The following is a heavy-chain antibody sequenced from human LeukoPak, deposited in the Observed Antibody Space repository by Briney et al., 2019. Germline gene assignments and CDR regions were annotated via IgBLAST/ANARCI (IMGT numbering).Heavy chain of an antibody. D-gene: IGHD6-6*01. CDR2: IWYDGSNK. CDR3: AKDRVSSVFDY. CDR1: GFTFSSYE. J-gene: IGHJ4*02. V-gene: IGHV3-33*06. Sequence: PGGSLRLSCAASGFTFSSYEMNWVRQAPGKGLEWVAVIWYDGSNKYYADSVKGRFTISRDNSKNTLYLQMNSLRAEDTAVYYCAKDRVSSVFDYWGQGTLVTVSS.